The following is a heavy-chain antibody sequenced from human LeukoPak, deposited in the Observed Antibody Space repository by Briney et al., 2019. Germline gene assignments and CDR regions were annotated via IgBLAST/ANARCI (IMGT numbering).Heavy chain of an antibody. D-gene: IGHD3-10*01. J-gene: IGHJ6*03. CDR3: ARDGITLVRGGTPYYYYYMDV. V-gene: IGHV1-2*02. Sequence: ASVKASCKASGYTFTGYYMHWVRQAPGQGLEWMGWINPNSGGTNYAQKFQGRVTMTRDTSISTAYMELSRLRSDDTAVYYCARDGITLVRGGTPYYYYYMDVWGKGTTVTISS. CDR1: GYTFTGYY. CDR2: INPNSGGT.